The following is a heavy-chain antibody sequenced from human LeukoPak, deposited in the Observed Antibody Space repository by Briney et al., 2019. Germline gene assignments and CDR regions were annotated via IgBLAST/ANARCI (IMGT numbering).Heavy chain of an antibody. CDR2: INHSGST. J-gene: IGHJ6*02. V-gene: IGHV4-34*01. Sequence: PSETLSLTCTVSGGSISSYYWSWIRQPPGKGLEWIGEINHSGSTNYNPSLKSRVTISVDTSKNQFSLKLSSVTAADTAVYYCARKVGATIDYYYYGMDVWGRGTTVTVSS. CDR3: ARKVGATIDYYYYGMDV. D-gene: IGHD1-26*01. CDR1: GGSISSYY.